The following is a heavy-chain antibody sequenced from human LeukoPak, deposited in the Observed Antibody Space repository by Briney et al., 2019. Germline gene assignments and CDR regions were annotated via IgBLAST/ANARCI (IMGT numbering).Heavy chain of an antibody. CDR2: IHHSGRT. D-gene: IGHD3-16*01. J-gene: IGHJ6*03. CDR3: ARGVYLYGHYYYYMDV. CDR1: GYSISSDYY. V-gene: IGHV4-38-2*02. Sequence: PSETLSLTCTVSGYSISSDYYWGWIRQPPGKGLEWIGSIHHSGRTYYNPSLKSRVAISVDTSKNQFPLKLSSVTAADTAVYYCARGVYLYGHYYYYMDVWGKGTTVTVSS.